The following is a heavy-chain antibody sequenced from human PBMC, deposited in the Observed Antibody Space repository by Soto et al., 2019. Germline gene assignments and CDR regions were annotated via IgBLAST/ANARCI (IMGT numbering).Heavy chain of an antibody. Sequence: PTLVNPTQTLRLTCAFSGFSLSASGASVGWIRQPPGKALEWLAHIYWNDDKRYSPSLRSRLTISKDTSKNQVVLTFTNMDPADTGTYYCVHRLDAPGLAFDPWGQGTLVTVSS. V-gene: IGHV2-5*01. D-gene: IGHD2-8*01. CDR3: VHRLDAPGLAFDP. CDR1: GFSLSASGAS. CDR2: IYWNDDK. J-gene: IGHJ5*02.